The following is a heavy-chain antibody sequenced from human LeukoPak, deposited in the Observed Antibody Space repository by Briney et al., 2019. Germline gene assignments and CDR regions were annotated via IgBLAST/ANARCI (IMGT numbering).Heavy chain of an antibody. CDR2: VSYDGSYK. V-gene: IGHV3-30*04. J-gene: IGHJ3*02. Sequence: GRSLRLSCAPTGFTFSNFAMHWVRQAPGKGLEWVAVVSYDGSYKYYADSVKGRFTISRDNSKNTLYLQMNSLRAEDTAVYYCAREVSTGSSWYRDAFDIWGQGTMVTVSS. CDR1: GFTFSNFA. CDR3: AREVSTGSSWYRDAFDI. D-gene: IGHD6-13*01.